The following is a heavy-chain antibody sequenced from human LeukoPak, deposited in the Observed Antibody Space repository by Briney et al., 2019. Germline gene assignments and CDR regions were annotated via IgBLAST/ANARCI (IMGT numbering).Heavy chain of an antibody. CDR1: GYTFTSYG. V-gene: IGHV1-18*01. D-gene: IGHD3-10*01. CDR3: ARAGITMVRGVIITKYYFDY. CDR2: ISAYNGNT. J-gene: IGHJ4*02. Sequence: ASVKVSCKASGYTFTSYGISWVRQAPGQGLEWIGWISAYNGNTNYAQKLQGRVTMTTDTSTSTAYMELRSLRSDDTAVYYCARAGITMVRGVIITKYYFDYWGQGTLVTVSS.